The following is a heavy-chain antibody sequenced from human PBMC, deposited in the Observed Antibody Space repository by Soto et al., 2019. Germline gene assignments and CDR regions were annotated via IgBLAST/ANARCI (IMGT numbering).Heavy chain of an antibody. V-gene: IGHV3-30-3*01. Sequence: GGSLRLSCAASGFTFSSYAMHWVRQAPGKGLEWVAVISYDGSNKYYADSVKGRFTISRDNSKNTLYLQMNSLRAEDTAVYYCARITTYYDILTDPQHFDYWGQGTLVTVSS. D-gene: IGHD3-9*01. CDR2: ISYDGSNK. CDR3: ARITTYYDILTDPQHFDY. J-gene: IGHJ4*02. CDR1: GFTFSSYA.